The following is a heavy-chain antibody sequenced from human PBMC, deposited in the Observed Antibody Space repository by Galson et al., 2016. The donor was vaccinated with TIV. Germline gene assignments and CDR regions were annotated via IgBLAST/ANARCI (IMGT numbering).Heavy chain of an antibody. CDR1: RFSFNTYW. V-gene: IGHV3-7*03. CDR2: INQGGSEK. D-gene: IGHD3-22*01. Sequence: SLRLSCAASRFSFNTYWMSWLRQAPGKGLEWVASINQGGSEKDYVDSVKGRFTISRDSSKNTLYLQMNSLRAEDTAVYYCARDRYYDARGYYYYYGMDVWGQGTTVTVSS. J-gene: IGHJ6*02. CDR3: ARDRYYDARGYYYYYGMDV.